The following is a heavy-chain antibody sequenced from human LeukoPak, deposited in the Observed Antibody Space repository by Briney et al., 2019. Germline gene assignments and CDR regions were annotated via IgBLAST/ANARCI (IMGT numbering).Heavy chain of an antibody. CDR1: GFTFSRYA. V-gene: IGHV3-64*01. J-gene: IGHJ4*02. CDR2: ISSNGGST. CDR3: ARGGYQLLREGGDY. Sequence: GRSLRLSCAASGFTFSRYAMHWVRQAPGKGLEYVSAISSNGGSTYYANSVKGRFTISRDNSKNTLYLQMGSLRAEDMAVYYCARGGYQLLREGGDYWGQGTLVTVSS. D-gene: IGHD2-2*01.